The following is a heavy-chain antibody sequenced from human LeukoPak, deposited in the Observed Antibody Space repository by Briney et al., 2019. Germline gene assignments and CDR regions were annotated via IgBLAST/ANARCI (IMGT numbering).Heavy chain of an antibody. CDR1: GGSVSGYY. V-gene: IGHV4-59*02. CDR3: ARAQADYYDSSGYFEFDY. J-gene: IGHJ4*02. CDR2: VYYSGST. D-gene: IGHD3-22*01. Sequence: SETLSLTCVVSGGSVSGYYWGWIRQPPGRGLEWIGYVYYSGSTNYNPSLKSRVTISVDTSKNQFSLKLSSVTAADTAVYYCARAQADYYDSSGYFEFDYWGQGTLVTVSS.